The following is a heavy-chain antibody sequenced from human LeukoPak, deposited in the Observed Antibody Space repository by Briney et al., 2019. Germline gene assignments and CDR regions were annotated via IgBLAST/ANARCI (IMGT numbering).Heavy chain of an antibody. V-gene: IGHV1-8*01. J-gene: IGHJ5*02. Sequence: ASVKVSCKASGYTFTSYDINWVRQATGQGLEWMGWMNPNSGNTGYAQKFQGRVTMTRNTSISKAYMELSSLRSEDTAVYYCARGSVGFGELLRFDPWGQGTLVTVSS. CDR2: MNPNSGNT. CDR1: GYTFTSYD. D-gene: IGHD3-10*01. CDR3: ARGSVGFGELLRFDP.